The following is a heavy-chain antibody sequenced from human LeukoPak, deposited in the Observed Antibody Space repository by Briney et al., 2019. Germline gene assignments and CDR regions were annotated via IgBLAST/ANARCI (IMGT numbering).Heavy chain of an antibody. D-gene: IGHD3-3*02. CDR2: ISDSGGAI. CDR3: ARIGSAAFTDY. CDR1: GFTFRTYA. Sequence: GGSLRLSCAASGFTFRTYALNWVRQAPGKGLEWVSAISDSGGAIYYADSVKGRFTMSRDNSKNSLLLQMNSLRAEDTAVYYCARIGSAAFTDYWGQGTLVTVSS. J-gene: IGHJ4*02. V-gene: IGHV3-23*01.